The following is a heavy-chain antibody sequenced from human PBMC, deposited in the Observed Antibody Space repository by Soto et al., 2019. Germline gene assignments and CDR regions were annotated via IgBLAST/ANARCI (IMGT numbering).Heavy chain of an antibody. CDR2: SSATGAGT. D-gene: IGHD1-7*01. J-gene: IGHJ4*02. CDR3: AKDRRAGGNYGFYSDF. Sequence: SGGSLRLSCAASGFTFSSYGMTWVRQAPGKGLEWVSFSSATGAGTYYADSVKGRFTISRDNSKNTLYLQMTGLRADDTAVYYCAKDRRAGGNYGFYSDFWGQGALVTVSS. V-gene: IGHV3-23*01. CDR1: GFTFSSYG.